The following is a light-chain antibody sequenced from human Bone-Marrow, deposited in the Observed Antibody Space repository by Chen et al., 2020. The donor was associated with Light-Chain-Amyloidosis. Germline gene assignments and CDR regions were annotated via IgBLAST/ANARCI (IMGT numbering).Light chain of an antibody. CDR1: DLPTKY. V-gene: IGLV3-25*03. CDR2: IDT. CDR3: QSADSSGTYEVI. Sequence: SYELPQPPSVSVSPGQTARLTCSGDDLPTKYAYYYQQKPGQAPVLVIHIDTERPSGISERFSGSSSGTTATLTISGVQAEDEADYHCQSADSSGTYEVIVGGGTKLTVL. J-gene: IGLJ2*01.